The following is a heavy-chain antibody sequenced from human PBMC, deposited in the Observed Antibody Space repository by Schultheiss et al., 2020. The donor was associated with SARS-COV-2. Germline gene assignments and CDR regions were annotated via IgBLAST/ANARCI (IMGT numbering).Heavy chain of an antibody. CDR3: ASGWNGTEGGAFDV. CDR2: ISSSGSTI. V-gene: IGHV3-48*03. D-gene: IGHD3-3*01. Sequence: GGSLRLSCAASGFTFSSYAMNWVRQAPGKGLEWVSYISSSGSTIYYADSVKGRFTISRDNAKNSLYLQMNSLRAEDTAVYYCASGWNGTEGGAFDVWGQGTMGTVSS. J-gene: IGHJ3*01. CDR1: GFTFSSYA.